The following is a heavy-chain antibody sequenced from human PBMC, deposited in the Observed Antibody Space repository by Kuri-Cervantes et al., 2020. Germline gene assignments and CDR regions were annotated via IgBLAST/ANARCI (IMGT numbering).Heavy chain of an antibody. CDR1: GGSVSSGSYY. CDR3: ARASYCGGDCSPRFDP. Sequence: GSLRLSCTVSGGSVSSGSYYWSWIRQPPGKGLEWIGYIYYSGSTNYNPSLKSRVTISVDTSKNQFSLKLSSVTAADTAVYYCARASYCGGDCSPRFDPWGQGTLVTVSS. CDR2: IYYSGST. D-gene: IGHD2-21*01. J-gene: IGHJ5*02. V-gene: IGHV4-61*01.